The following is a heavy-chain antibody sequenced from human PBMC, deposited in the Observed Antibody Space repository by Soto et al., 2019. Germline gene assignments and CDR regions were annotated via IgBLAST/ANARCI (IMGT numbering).Heavy chain of an antibody. V-gene: IGHV3-74*01. CDR3: ASDLSGRADV. J-gene: IGHJ6*02. D-gene: IGHD3-10*01. CDR1: GFTFSSYW. CDR2: MNEDGGTT. Sequence: GGSLRLSCAASGFTFSSYWMHWVRQAPGEGLVWVSRMNEDGGTTDYADSVKGRFTISRDNAKNTLYLQMNSLRGEDTAVYYCASDLSGRADVWGQGSTVTVSS.